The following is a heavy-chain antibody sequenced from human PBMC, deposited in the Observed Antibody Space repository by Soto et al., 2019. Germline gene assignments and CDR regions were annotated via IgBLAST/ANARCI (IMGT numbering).Heavy chain of an antibody. CDR3: ASRITRILYYGMYV. V-gene: IGHV1-18*01. Sequence: ASVKVSCKASGYTFTSYGISWVRQAPGQGLEWMGWISAYNGNTNYAQKLQGRVTMTTDTSTSTAYMELRSLRSDDTAVYYCASRITRILYYGMYVWGQGNTVTVS. D-gene: IGHD3-16*01. CDR2: ISAYNGNT. CDR1: GYTFTSYG. J-gene: IGHJ6*02.